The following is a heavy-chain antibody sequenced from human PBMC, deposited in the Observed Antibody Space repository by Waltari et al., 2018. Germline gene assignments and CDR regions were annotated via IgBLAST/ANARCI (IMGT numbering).Heavy chain of an antibody. J-gene: IGHJ4*02. CDR3: AKTGFVSGLSSWYYSYFDY. Sequence: EVQLLESGGGLVQPGGSLRLSCAASGFTFSSYAMIWLLQAPGKGLEWVSAISGSGGSTYYADSVKGRFTIARDNSKNTLYLQMNSLRAEDTAVYYCAKTGFVSGLSSWYYSYFDYWGQGTLVTVSS. V-gene: IGHV3-23*01. CDR1: GFTFSSYA. CDR2: ISGSGGST. D-gene: IGHD6-13*01.